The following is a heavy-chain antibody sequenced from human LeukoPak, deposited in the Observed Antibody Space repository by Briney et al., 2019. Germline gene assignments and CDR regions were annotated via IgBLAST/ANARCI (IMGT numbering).Heavy chain of an antibody. J-gene: IGHJ5*02. CDR2: ISYDGSNK. CDR3: AKDRIAARGWFDP. CDR1: GFTFSSYG. D-gene: IGHD6-6*01. Sequence: GGPLRLSCAASGFTFSSYGMHWVRQAPGKGLEWVAVISYDGSNKYYADSVKGRFTISRDNSKNTLYLQMNSLRAEDTAVYYCAKDRIAARGWFDPWGQGTLVTVSS. V-gene: IGHV3-30*18.